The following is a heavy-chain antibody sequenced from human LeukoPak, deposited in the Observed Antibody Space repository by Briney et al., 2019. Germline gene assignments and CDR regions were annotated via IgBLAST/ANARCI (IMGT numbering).Heavy chain of an antibody. Sequence: PGGSLRLSCAASGFTFSDYAMHWVRQAPGKGLEWIGEIYHSGSTNCNPSLKSRVTISVDKSKNQFSLKLSSVTAADTAVYYCARVVWAYDYWGQGTLVTVSS. CDR3: ARVVWAYDY. CDR2: IYHSGST. J-gene: IGHJ4*02. D-gene: IGHD7-27*01. V-gene: IGHV4-4*02. CDR1: GFTFSDYA.